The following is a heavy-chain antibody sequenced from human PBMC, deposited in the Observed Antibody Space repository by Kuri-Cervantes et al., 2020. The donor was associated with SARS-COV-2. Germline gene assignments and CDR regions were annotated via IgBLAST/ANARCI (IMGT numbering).Heavy chain of an antibody. CDR2: IIPIFGTA. J-gene: IGHJ4*02. D-gene: IGHD1-1*01. CDR3: ATTYAFLGGEPKSSPGY. CDR1: GGTFSSYA. Sequence: SVKVSCKASGGTFSSYAISWVRQALGQGLEWMGGIIPIFGTANYAQKFQGRVTITADKSTSTAYMELSSLRSEDTAVYYCATTYAFLGGEPKSSPGYWGQGTLVTVSS. V-gene: IGHV1-69*06.